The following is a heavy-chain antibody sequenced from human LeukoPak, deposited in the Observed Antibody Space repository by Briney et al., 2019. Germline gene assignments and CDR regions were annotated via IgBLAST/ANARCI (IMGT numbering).Heavy chain of an antibody. CDR1: GESISGFY. D-gene: IGHD3-10*01. V-gene: IGHV4-59*01. J-gene: IGHJ4*02. CDR3: AGALLWFGESQPSVYY. Sequence: SETLSLTCTVSGESISGFYWTWIRQPPGKGLEWIGYIYYSGSTNYNPSLKSRVTISVDTSKNQFSLKLSSVTAADTAVYYCAGALLWFGESQPSVYYWGQGTLVTVSS. CDR2: IYYSGST.